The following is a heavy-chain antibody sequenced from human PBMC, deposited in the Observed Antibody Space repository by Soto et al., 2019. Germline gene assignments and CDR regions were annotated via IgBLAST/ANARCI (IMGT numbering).Heavy chain of an antibody. J-gene: IGHJ5*02. V-gene: IGHV4-34*01. Sequence: PSETLSLTCAVYGGSFSDYYWNWIRQPPGKGLEWIGEINHRGSTNYNPSLKSRVTISVDTSKNHFSLKLSSVTAADTAVYSCARGRVGATHWNWFDPWGQGTLVTVSS. CDR1: GGSFSDYY. CDR2: INHRGST. D-gene: IGHD1-26*01. CDR3: ARGRVGATHWNWFDP.